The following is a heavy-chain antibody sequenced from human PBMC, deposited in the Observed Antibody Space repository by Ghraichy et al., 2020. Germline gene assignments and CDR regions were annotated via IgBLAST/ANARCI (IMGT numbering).Heavy chain of an antibody. D-gene: IGHD5-18*01. Sequence: GESLNISCKGSGYSFTSYWIGWVRQMPGKGLEWMGIIDPGDSDTRYSPSFQGQVTISADKSISTAYLQWSSLKDSDTAMYYCARWGYGYRYYFDYWGQGTLVTVSS. J-gene: IGHJ4*02. CDR1: GYSFTSYW. V-gene: IGHV5-51*01. CDR2: IDPGDSDT. CDR3: ARWGYGYRYYFDY.